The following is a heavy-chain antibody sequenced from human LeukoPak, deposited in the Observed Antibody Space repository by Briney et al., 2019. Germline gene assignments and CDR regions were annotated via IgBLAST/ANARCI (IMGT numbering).Heavy chain of an antibody. CDR3: TTDELYCSSTSCYSALLRPSYYCYYMDV. V-gene: IGHV3-15*01. J-gene: IGHJ6*03. D-gene: IGHD2-2*02. CDR2: IKSKTDGGTT. Sequence: GGSLRLSCAASGFTFSNAWMSWVRQAPGKGLEWVGRIKSKTDGGTTDYAAPVKGRFTISRDDSKNTLYLQMNSLKTEDTAVYYCTTDELYCSSTSCYSALLRPSYYCYYMDVWGKGTTVTVSS. CDR1: GFTFSNAW.